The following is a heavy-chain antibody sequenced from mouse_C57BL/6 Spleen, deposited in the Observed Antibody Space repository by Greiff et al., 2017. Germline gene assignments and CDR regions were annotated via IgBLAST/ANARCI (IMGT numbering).Heavy chain of an antibody. J-gene: IGHJ3*01. D-gene: IGHD2-3*01. CDR2: IHPNSGST. CDR1: GYTFTSYW. Sequence: VQLQQPGAELVKPGASVKLSCKASGYTFTSYWMHWVKQRPGQGLEWIGMIHPNSGSTNYNEKFKSKATLTVDKSSSTAYMQLSSLTSEDSAVYYCARAGSGYYGAYWGQGTLVTVSA. V-gene: IGHV1-64*01. CDR3: ARAGSGYYGAY.